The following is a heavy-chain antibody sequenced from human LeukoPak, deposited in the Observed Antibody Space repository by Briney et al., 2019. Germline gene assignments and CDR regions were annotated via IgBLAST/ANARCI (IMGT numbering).Heavy chain of an antibody. CDR1: GFTFDDYA. V-gene: IGHV3-9*01. CDR2: ISWNSGSI. Sequence: GGSLRLSCAASGFTFDDYAMHWVRQAPGKGLEWVSGISWNSGSIGYADSVKGRFTISRDNAKNSLYLQMNSLRAEVTALYYCAKGVGDGYYGRIYYFDYWGQGTLVTVSS. D-gene: IGHD5-24*01. CDR3: AKGVGDGYYGRIYYFDY. J-gene: IGHJ4*02.